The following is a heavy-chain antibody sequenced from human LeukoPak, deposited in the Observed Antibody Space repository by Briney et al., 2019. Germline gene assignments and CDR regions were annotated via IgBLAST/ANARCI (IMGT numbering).Heavy chain of an antibody. Sequence: SETLSLTCAVYGGSFSGYYWSWIRQPPGKGLEWIGEINHSGSTNYNTSLKSRVTISVDTSKNQFSLKLSSVTAADTAVYYCARTGGTTMGYYYYGMDVWGQGTTVTVSS. D-gene: IGHD1-26*01. V-gene: IGHV4-34*01. CDR1: GGSFSGYY. CDR3: ARTGGTTMGYYYYGMDV. CDR2: INHSGST. J-gene: IGHJ6*02.